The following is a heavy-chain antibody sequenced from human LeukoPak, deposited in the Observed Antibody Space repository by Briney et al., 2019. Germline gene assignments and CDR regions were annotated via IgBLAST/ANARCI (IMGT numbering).Heavy chain of an antibody. CDR2: IKQDGSEK. D-gene: IGHD1-26*01. Sequence: PGGSLRLSCAASGFTFSSYWMSWVRQAPGKGLEWVANIKQDGSEKHYRDSVKGRFTISRDNAKNSLYLQMNSLRVEGTAVYYCGRDVQGGATSLDYWGQGTQVTVSS. CDR3: GRDVQGGATSLDY. CDR1: GFTFSSYW. V-gene: IGHV3-7*04. J-gene: IGHJ4*02.